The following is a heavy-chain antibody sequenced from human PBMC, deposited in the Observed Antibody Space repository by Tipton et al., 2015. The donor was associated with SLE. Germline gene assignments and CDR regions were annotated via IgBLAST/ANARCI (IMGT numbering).Heavy chain of an antibody. CDR3: ARPEGASITDAFDI. D-gene: IGHD3-10*01. V-gene: IGHV4-39*07. CDR1: GGSISSSSYY. J-gene: IGHJ3*02. Sequence: TLSLTCTVSGGSISSSSYYWGWIRQPPGKGLEWIGSIYHSGSTYYNPSLKSRVTISVDTSKNQFSLKLSSVTAADTAVYYCARPEGASITDAFDIWGQGTMVTVSS. CDR2: IYHSGST.